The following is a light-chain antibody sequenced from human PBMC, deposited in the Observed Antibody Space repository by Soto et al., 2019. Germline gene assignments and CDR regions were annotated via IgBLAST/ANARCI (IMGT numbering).Light chain of an antibody. J-gene: IGKJ1*01. CDR1: QSLSSSY. CDR3: QQYSIWRT. Sequence: EIVLTQSPGTLSLSPGERATLSCRASQSLSSSYLAWYQQKPGQAPRLLIYGASTRAPGIPARFSGSGSGTEFTLTIGSLQSEDFAVYYCQQYSIWRTFGQGTKVDIK. V-gene: IGKV3-15*01. CDR2: GAS.